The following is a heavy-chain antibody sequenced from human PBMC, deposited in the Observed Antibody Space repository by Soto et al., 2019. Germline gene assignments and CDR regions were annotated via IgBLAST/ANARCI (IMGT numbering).Heavy chain of an antibody. CDR2: IIPIFGTA. J-gene: IGHJ6*02. V-gene: IGHV1-69*13. CDR1: GYTFTNYY. Sequence: ASVKVSCKASGYTFTNYYIHWVRQAPGQGLEWMGGIIPIFGTANYAQKFQGRVTITADESTSTAYMELSSLRSEHTAVYYCARDLRGCSSTSCYDHYGMDVWGQGTTVTVSS. CDR3: ARDLRGCSSTSCYDHYGMDV. D-gene: IGHD2-2*01.